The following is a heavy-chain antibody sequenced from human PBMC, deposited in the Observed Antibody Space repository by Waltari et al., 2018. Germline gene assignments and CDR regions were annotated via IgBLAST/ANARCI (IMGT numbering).Heavy chain of an antibody. CDR1: GYSFIDYY. V-gene: IGHV1-2*02. J-gene: IGHJ3*02. CDR3: ARDGSLDI. CDR2: IDPNSGAT. Sequence: QAQLVQSGAEVKKPGASVKVSCKASGYSFIDYYRHWLRQAPGQGLEWMGWIDPNSGATKYTQRFQGRVSRTRDTSISTVYMELSRLRSDDTAVFYCARDGSLDIWGQGTTVIVSS.